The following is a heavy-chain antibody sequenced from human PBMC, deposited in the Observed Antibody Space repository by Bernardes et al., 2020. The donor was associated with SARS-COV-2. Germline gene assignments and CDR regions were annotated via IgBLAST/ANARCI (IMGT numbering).Heavy chain of an antibody. CDR2: ISYDGSNK. CDR3: AREKRGMDV. Sequence: GGSLRLSCAASGFTFSSYAMHWVRQAPGKGLEWVAVISYDGSNKYYADSVKGRFTISRVNSKNTLYLQMNSLRAEDTAVYYCAREKRGMDVWGQGTTVTVSS. CDR1: GFTFSSYA. V-gene: IGHV3-30-3*01. J-gene: IGHJ6*02.